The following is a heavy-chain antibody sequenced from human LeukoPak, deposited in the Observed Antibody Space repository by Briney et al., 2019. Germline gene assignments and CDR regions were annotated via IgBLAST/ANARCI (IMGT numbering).Heavy chain of an antibody. CDR3: ARQRRYCSGDSCYQRTFDF. D-gene: IGHD2-15*01. CDR2: ISSSSSTI. V-gene: IGHV3-48*04. Sequence: PGGSLRLSCAASGFTFSSYSMNWVRQVPGKGLEWVSYISSSSSTIYYADSVKGRFTISRDNAKNSVYMQMNSLRAEDTAVYSCARQRRYCSGDSCYQRTFDFWGQGTLVTVSS. J-gene: IGHJ4*02. CDR1: GFTFSSYS.